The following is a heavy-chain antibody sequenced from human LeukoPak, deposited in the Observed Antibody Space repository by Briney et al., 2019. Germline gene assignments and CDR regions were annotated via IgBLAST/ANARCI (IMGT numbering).Heavy chain of an antibody. D-gene: IGHD1-26*01. CDR1: GGSISNSNYY. CDR2: LYNSGST. J-gene: IGHJ4*02. CDR3: ATHSGSYFDISY. Sequence: SETLSLTCTVSGGSISNSNYYWGWIRQPPGKGLEWIGSLYNSGSTYYNPSLKSRVTISVDTSKNQFSLRLTSVTAADTAVYYCATHSGSYFDISYWGQGTLVTVSS. V-gene: IGHV4-39*07.